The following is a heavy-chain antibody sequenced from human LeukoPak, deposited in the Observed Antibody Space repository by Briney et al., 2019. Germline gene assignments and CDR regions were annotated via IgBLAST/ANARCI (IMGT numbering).Heavy chain of an antibody. J-gene: IGHJ3*02. CDR2: INPNSGGT. D-gene: IGHD3-22*01. CDR3: ARAGDYYDSSGYYPDAFDI. CDR1: GYTFTGYY. V-gene: IGHV1-2*02. Sequence: ASVKVSCKASGYTFTGYYMHWVRQAPGQGLEWMGWINPNSGGTNYAQKFQGRVTMTRDTSISTAYMELSRLRSDDTAVYYCARAGDYYDSSGYYPDAFDIWGQGTMVTVSS.